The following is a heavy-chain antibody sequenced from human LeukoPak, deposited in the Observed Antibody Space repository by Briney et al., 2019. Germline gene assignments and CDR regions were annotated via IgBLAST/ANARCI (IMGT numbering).Heavy chain of an antibody. D-gene: IGHD3-9*01. CDR3: ARVHYDILTGYYKSFDY. Sequence: SETLSLTCAVYGGSFSGYYWSWIRQPPGKGLEWIGEINHSGSTNYNPSLKSRVTISVDTSKNQFSLKLSSVTAADTAVYYCARVHYDILTGYYKSFDYWGQGTLVTVSS. CDR2: INHSGST. J-gene: IGHJ4*02. CDR1: GGSFSGYY. V-gene: IGHV4-34*01.